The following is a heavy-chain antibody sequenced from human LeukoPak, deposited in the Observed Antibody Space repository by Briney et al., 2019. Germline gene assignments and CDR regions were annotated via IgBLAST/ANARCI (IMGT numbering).Heavy chain of an antibody. Sequence: PGRSLRLSCAASGFTFSVYGIHWVRQAPGKGLEWVSVISGLGGSTYYADSVKGRFAISRDNSKSTLWLQMNSLRADDTAIYYCARDVEARISAAGTFDYWGQGSLVTVSS. CDR1: GFTFSVYG. V-gene: IGHV3-23*01. J-gene: IGHJ4*02. CDR2: ISGLGGST. D-gene: IGHD6-13*01. CDR3: ARDVEARISAAGTFDY.